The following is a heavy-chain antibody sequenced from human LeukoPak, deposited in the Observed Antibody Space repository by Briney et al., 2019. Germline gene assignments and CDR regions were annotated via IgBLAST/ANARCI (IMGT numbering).Heavy chain of an antibody. D-gene: IGHD3-22*01. J-gene: IGHJ4*02. V-gene: IGHV3-20*04. CDR3: ARANYYDSDGYRYSSYFDS. CDR2: INGNGGGT. CDR1: GFTFSTYS. Sequence: GGSLRLSCAASGFTFSTYSMSWVRQVPGKGLEWVSGINGNGGGTDYADSVKGRFTISRDNAKNSLYLQINSLRAEDTAVYYCARANYYDSDGYRYSSYFDSWGQGTLVTVSS.